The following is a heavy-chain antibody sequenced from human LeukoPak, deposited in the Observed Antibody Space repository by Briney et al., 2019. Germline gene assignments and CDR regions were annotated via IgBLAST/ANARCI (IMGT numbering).Heavy chain of an antibody. CDR2: ISAYNGNT. V-gene: IGHV1-18*01. Sequence: GASVKVSCKASGYTFTSYGISWVRQAPGQGLEWMGWISAYNGNTNYAQKLQGRVTMTTDTSTSRAYMELRSLRSDDTAVYYCATIHGSGPYNYYYYYMDVWGKGTTVTVSS. CDR1: GYTFTSYG. D-gene: IGHD6-19*01. CDR3: ATIHGSGPYNYYYYYMDV. J-gene: IGHJ6*03.